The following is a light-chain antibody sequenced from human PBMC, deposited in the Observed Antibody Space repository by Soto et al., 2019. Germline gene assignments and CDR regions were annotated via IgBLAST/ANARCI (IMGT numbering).Light chain of an antibody. CDR3: QQYDTWPFT. V-gene: IGKV3-15*01. CDR1: QSVSTN. J-gene: IGKJ4*01. Sequence: EIVMTHSPSTLSVSPGLRSTLSCRASQSVSTNLDWYQQKPGKAPRLLIYGASTRAAGIPERLSGSGYGTELIITISSMKYEDFDSYYCQQYDTWPFTFGGGTKVDI. CDR2: GAS.